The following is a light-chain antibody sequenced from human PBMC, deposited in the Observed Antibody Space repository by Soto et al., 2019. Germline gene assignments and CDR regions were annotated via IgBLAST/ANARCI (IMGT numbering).Light chain of an antibody. CDR1: QSVSSN. Sequence: EIVMTQSPATLSVSPGERATLSCRASQSVSSNLDWYQQKPGQAPRLLMYGISTRATGIPARFSGSGSGTEFTLTISSLQSEDFAIYYCQQHNNWPLTFGGGTKVEIK. V-gene: IGKV3-15*01. J-gene: IGKJ4*01. CDR2: GIS. CDR3: QQHNNWPLT.